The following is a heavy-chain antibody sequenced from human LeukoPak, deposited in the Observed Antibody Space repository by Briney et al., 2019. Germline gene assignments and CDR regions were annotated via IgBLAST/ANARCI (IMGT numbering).Heavy chain of an antibody. CDR3: ARASTIFRTFDY. CDR2: IYYSGTT. J-gene: IGHJ4*02. Sequence: SETLSLTCTVSGDSISSSFWSWIRQPPGKGLEWIGYIYYSGTTNYNPSLKSRATISLDTSKNQFSLNLSSVTAADTAVYYCARASTIFRTFDYWGQGILVTVSP. V-gene: IGHV4-59*12. D-gene: IGHD3-9*01. CDR1: GDSISSSF.